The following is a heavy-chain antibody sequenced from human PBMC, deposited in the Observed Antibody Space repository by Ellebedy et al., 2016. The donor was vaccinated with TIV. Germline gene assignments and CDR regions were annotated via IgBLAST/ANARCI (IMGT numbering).Heavy chain of an antibody. D-gene: IGHD3-10*01. CDR2: INPSGGDT. V-gene: IGHV1-46*01. J-gene: IGHJ6*03. CDR1: GYTFTSYF. CDR3: ARDQAGAYYYDSGSYSSGFYYMEV. Sequence: ASVKVSCKASGYTFTSYFMHWVRQAPGQGLEWMGIINPSGGDTTYAQKFQGRVTMTRDTSTTTVSMELSSLRSEDTDVYYCARDQAGAYYYDSGSYSSGFYYMEVWGKGTTVTVSS.